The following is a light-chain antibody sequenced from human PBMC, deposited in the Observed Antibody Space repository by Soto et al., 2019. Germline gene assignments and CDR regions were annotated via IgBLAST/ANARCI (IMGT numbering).Light chain of an antibody. CDR3: QHYNSYSEA. CDR2: DAS. Sequence: GDRVTITCLSSQSISSWLAWYQQKPGKAPKLLIYDASSLESGVPSRFSGSGSGTEFTLTISSLQPDDFATYYCQHYNSYSEAFGQGTKVDI. CDR1: QSISSW. V-gene: IGKV1-5*01. J-gene: IGKJ1*01.